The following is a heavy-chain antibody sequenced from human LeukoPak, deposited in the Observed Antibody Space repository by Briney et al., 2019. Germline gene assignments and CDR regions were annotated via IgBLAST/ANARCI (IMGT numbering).Heavy chain of an antibody. CDR1: AFTFSSNA. J-gene: IGHJ4*02. CDR2: ISGSGGST. V-gene: IGHV3-23*01. Sequence: GGSLRLSCAASAFTFSSNAMSWVRQAPGKGLEWVLAISGSGGSTYYADSVKGRFTISRDNSKTTLYLQMNSLRAEDTAVYYCEKYSHSGSYLDYWGQGTLVTVSS. CDR3: EKYSHSGSYLDY. D-gene: IGHD1-26*01.